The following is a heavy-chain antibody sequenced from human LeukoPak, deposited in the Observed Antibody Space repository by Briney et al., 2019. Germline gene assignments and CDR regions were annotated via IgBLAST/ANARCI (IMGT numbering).Heavy chain of an antibody. V-gene: IGHV1-2*02. J-gene: IGHJ4*02. CDR1: GYTFTGYY. CDR3: ARERSGANSYGYWEY. Sequence: ASVKVSFKASGYTFTGYYMHWVRQAPGQGLEGMGWINPNSGGTDYAQKFQGRVTMTRDTSISTAYMEASSLRSDDTAVYYCARERSGANSYGYWEYWGQGTLVTVSS. D-gene: IGHD5-18*01. CDR2: INPNSGGT.